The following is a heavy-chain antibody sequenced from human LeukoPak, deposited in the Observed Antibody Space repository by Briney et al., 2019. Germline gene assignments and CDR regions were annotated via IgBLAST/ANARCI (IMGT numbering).Heavy chain of an antibody. J-gene: IGHJ4*02. CDR3: ARHGFQAFDWLKHPTSSYDFDY. CDR1: GGSISSYY. V-gene: IGHV4-59*08. Sequence: PSETLSLTCTVSGGSISSYYWSWIRQPPGKGLEWIGYIYYSGSTNYNPSLKSRVTISVDTSKNQFSLKLSSVTAADTAVYYCARHGFQAFDWLKHPTSSYDFDYWGQGTLVTVSS. CDR2: IYYSGST. D-gene: IGHD3-9*01.